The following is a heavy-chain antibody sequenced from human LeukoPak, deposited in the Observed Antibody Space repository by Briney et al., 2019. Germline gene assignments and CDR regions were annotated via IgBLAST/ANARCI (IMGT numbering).Heavy chain of an antibody. V-gene: IGHV3-23*01. CDR1: GFTFSSYA. D-gene: IGHD2-15*01. Sequence: GGSLRLSCAASGFTFSSYAMTWVRQAPGKGLEWVSAISGSGGTTYYADSVKGRFTISRDNSKNTLYLQMNSLRAEDTAVYYCAKGTVVVVAANDYWGQGTLVTVSS. CDR3: AKGTVVVVAANDY. J-gene: IGHJ4*02. CDR2: ISGSGGTT.